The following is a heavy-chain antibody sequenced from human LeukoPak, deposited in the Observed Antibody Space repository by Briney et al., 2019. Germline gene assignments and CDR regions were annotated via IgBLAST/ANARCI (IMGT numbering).Heavy chain of an antibody. V-gene: IGHV3-74*01. J-gene: IGHJ6*02. CDR1: GFTFSSYW. CDR2: INSDGSST. Sequence: PGGSLRLSCAASGFTFSSYWMHWVRQAPGKGLVWVSRINSDGSSTSYADSVKGRFTISRDNAKNTLYLQMNSLRAEDTAVYYCARDTPLCSGGSCYPNLTFYYYYYYGMDVWGQGTTVTVSS. CDR3: ARDTPLCSGGSCYPNLTFYYYYYYGMDV. D-gene: IGHD2-15*01.